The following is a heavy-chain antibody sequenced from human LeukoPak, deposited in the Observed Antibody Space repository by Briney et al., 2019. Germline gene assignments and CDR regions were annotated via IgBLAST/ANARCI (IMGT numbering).Heavy chain of an antibody. CDR3: AKDLRPGIAAAGTIDY. J-gene: IGHJ4*02. Sequence: PGGSLRLSCAASGFTFSSYAMSWVRQAPGKGLEWVSAISGRGGSTYYADSVKGRFTISRDNSKNTLYLQMNSLRAEDTAVYYCAKDLRPGIAAAGTIDYWGQGTLVTVSS. CDR1: GFTFSSYA. V-gene: IGHV3-23*01. D-gene: IGHD6-13*01. CDR2: ISGRGGST.